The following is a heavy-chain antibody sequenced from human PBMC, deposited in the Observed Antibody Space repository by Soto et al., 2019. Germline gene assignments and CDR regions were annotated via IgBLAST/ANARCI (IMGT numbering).Heavy chain of an antibody. Sequence: EVQLVESGGDFVQPGWSLRLSCAASLFTFSSYWMHWVRQVPGKGLVWVSRINSDGSRVNYADSVKGRFAISRDNAKNTLYLHVNSLTVEDTAVYSCARGGSGAYYQDYWGRGTLVTVSS. D-gene: IGHD3-22*01. CDR3: ARGGSGAYYQDY. J-gene: IGHJ4*02. CDR2: INSDGSRV. CDR1: LFTFSSYW. V-gene: IGHV3-74*01.